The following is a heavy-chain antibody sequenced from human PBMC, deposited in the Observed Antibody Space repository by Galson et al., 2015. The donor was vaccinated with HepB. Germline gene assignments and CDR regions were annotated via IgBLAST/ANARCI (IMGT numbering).Heavy chain of an antibody. D-gene: IGHD4-23*01. CDR1: GGTFSRYT. J-gene: IGHJ1*01. Sequence: SVKVSCKASGGTFSRYTLSWVRQAPGQGLEWMGRIIPILNIANYAQEFQGRVTITADKSTSTAYMELSSPRSEDTAVYYCARDPLSRWPRSSYFQHWGQGTLVTVSS. V-gene: IGHV1-69*04. CDR3: ARDPLSRWPRSSYFQH. CDR2: IIPILNIA.